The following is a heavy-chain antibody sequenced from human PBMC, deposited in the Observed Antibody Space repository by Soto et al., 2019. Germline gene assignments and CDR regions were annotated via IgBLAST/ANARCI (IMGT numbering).Heavy chain of an antibody. D-gene: IGHD1-20*01. Sequence: SETLSLTCTVSGGSISSSSHYWGWIRQPPGKGLEWIASIASIYYTGGTYYSPSLKSRVTISVDTSKNQFSLKLSSVTAADTAVYYCARSNNKREVEYWGQGTLVTVS. CDR3: ARSNNKREVEY. V-gene: IGHV4-39*01. CDR2: IASIYYTGGT. J-gene: IGHJ4*02. CDR1: GGSISSSSHY.